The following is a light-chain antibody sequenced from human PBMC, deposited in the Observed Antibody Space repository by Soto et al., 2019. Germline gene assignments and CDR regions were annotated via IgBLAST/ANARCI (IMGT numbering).Light chain of an antibody. CDR1: QSVTSNY. V-gene: IGKV3-20*01. CDR3: QQYGTSPQT. CDR2: DTS. Sequence: EIVLTQSPGTLSLSPGERATLSYRASQSVTSNYLAWYQQKPGQAPGLLIYDTSTRASGVPDRFSGSGSGTEFTLTISRLEPEDFAVYYCQQYGTSPQTFGQGTKVDFK. J-gene: IGKJ1*01.